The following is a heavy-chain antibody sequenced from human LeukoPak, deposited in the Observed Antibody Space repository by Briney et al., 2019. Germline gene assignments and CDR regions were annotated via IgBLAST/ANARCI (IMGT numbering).Heavy chain of an antibody. V-gene: IGHV1-3*01. CDR1: GYTFTSYA. Sequence: ASVKVSCKASGYTFTSYAMHWVRQAPGQRLEWMGWINAGNGNTKYSQKFQGRVTITRDTSASTAYMELSSLRSEDTAVYYCARDGDSGYEYYYYYGTDVWGKGTTVTVSS. J-gene: IGHJ6*04. CDR3: ARDGDSGYEYYYYYGTDV. CDR2: INAGNGNT. D-gene: IGHD5-12*01.